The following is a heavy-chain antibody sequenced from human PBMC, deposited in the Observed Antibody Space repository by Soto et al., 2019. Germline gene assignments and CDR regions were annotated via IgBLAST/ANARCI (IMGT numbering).Heavy chain of an antibody. D-gene: IGHD3-22*01. CDR3: ARLYDSSGYYKYYYYYGMDV. CDR2: IYYSGST. V-gene: IGHV4-39*01. Sequence: SETLSLTCTVSGGSISSSSYYWGWIRQPPGKGLEWIGSIYYSGSTYYNPSLKSRVTISVDTSKNQFSLKLSSVTAADTAVYYCARLYDSSGYYKYYYYYGMDVWGQGTTVTVSS. J-gene: IGHJ6*02. CDR1: GGSISSSSYY.